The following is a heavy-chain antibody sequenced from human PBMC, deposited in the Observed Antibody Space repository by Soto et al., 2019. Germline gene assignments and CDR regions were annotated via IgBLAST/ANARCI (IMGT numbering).Heavy chain of an antibody. J-gene: IGHJ4*02. Sequence: EVQLLESGGGVVQPGGSLRLSCEASGFNFKKFAMGWFRQAPGEGLEWVSGLSCGGGSTSYADSVKGRFTLARDDSKNTLSLHRNSLRFEDTARYFCAKADGEQWLIPHLDNGGQGTLFTVS. CDR1: GFNFKKFA. CDR2: LSCGGGST. V-gene: IGHV3-23*01. D-gene: IGHD6-19*01. CDR3: AKADGEQWLIPHLDN.